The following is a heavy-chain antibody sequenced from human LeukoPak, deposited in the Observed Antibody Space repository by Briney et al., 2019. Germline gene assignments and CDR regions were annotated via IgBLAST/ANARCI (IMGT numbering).Heavy chain of an antibody. J-gene: IGHJ4*02. CDR2: VSGRSAYI. CDR1: GFTFSSYT. CDR3: ARAYYDALAGFYTPDYYFDS. V-gene: IGHV3-21*01. D-gene: IGHD3-9*01. Sequence: GGSLRLSCGASGFTFSSYTMSWVRRAPGKGLEWVSCVSGRSAYIYYADSVKGRFTISRDNAEISLYLQMNSLRAEDTAVYYCARAYYDALAGFYTPDYYFDSWGQGTLVTVSS.